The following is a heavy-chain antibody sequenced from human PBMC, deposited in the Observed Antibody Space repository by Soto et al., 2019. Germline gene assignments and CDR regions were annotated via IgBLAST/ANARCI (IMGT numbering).Heavy chain of an antibody. J-gene: IGHJ4*02. D-gene: IGHD6-19*01. CDR3: AKSHTTSGWYVTTDY. CDR1: GFTFGDYA. CDR2: ISWNSGSI. V-gene: IGHV3-9*01. Sequence: LRLSCAASGFTFGDYAMQLVRRAALEGLEGVSAISWNSGSIDYADSVKGRFTTSRDNAKNSLYLQMNSLRAEDTALYYCAKSHTTSGWYVTTDYWGQGTRVTVSS.